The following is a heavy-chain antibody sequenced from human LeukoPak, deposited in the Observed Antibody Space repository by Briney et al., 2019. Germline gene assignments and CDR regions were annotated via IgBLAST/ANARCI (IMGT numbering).Heavy chain of an antibody. J-gene: IGHJ5*02. CDR3: ARDYPIAVADWFDP. CDR1: GGSISSYY. V-gene: IGHV4-4*07. D-gene: IGHD6-19*01. CDR2: IYTSGST. Sequence: SGTLSLTCTVSGGSISSYYWSWIRQPAGKGLEWIGRIYTSGSTNYNPSLKSRVTMSVDTSKNQFSLKLSSVTAADTAVYYCARDYPIAVADWFDPWGQGTLVTVSS.